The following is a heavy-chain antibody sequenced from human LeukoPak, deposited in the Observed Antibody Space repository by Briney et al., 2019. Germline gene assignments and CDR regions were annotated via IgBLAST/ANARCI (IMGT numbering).Heavy chain of an antibody. CDR3: AKATWQYPVS. J-gene: IGHJ5*02. CDR1: GFTFSSYG. Sequence: GGSLRLSCAASGFTFSSYGMHWVRQAPGKGLEWVAVISYDGSNKYYADSVKGRFTISRDSSKNTLYLQMNSLRAEDTAVYYCAKATWQYPVSWGQGTLVTVSS. D-gene: IGHD2-2*01. V-gene: IGHV3-30*18. CDR2: ISYDGSNK.